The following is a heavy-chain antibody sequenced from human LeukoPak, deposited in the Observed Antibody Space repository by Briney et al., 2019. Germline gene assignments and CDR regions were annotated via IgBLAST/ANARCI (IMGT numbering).Heavy chain of an antibody. D-gene: IGHD4-11*01. CDR1: GYTFTSYG. J-gene: IGHJ4*02. V-gene: IGHV1-18*01. CDR2: ISAYNGNT. CDR3: ARETTVTGSLSY. Sequence: ASVKVSCKASGYTFTSYGISWVRQAPGQGLEWMGWISAYNGNTNYAQKFQGRVTMTRDTSISTAYMELSRLRSDDTAVYYCARETTVTGSLSYWGQGTLVTVSS.